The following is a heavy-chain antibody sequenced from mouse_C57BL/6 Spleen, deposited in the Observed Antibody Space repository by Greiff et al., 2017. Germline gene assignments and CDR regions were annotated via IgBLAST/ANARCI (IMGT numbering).Heavy chain of an antibody. J-gene: IGHJ4*01. CDR1: GYSFTSYY. CDR2: IYPGSGNT. Sequence: VQLQQSGPELVKPGASVKISCKASGYSFTSYYIHWVKQRPGQGLEWIGWIYPGSGNTKYNEKFKGKATLTADTSSSTAYMQLSSLTSEDSAVYYCARTLFYYGSSHYYAMDYWGQGTSVTVSS. D-gene: IGHD1-1*01. V-gene: IGHV1-66*01. CDR3: ARTLFYYGSSHYYAMDY.